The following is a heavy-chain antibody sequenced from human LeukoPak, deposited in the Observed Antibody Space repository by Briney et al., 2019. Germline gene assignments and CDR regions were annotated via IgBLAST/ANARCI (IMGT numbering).Heavy chain of an antibody. V-gene: IGHV1-69*05. CDR3: ARERGRLRFLEWFFDY. CDR1: GGTFISYA. J-gene: IGHJ4*02. D-gene: IGHD3-3*01. CDR2: IIPIFGTA. Sequence: SVKVSCKASGGTFISYAISWVRQAPGQGLEWMGRIIPIFGTANYAQKFQGRVTITTDESTSTAYMELSSLRSEDTAVYYCARERGRLRFLEWFFDYWGQGTLVTVSS.